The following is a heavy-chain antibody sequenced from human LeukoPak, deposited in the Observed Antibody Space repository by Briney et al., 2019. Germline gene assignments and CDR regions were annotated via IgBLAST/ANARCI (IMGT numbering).Heavy chain of an antibody. Sequence: GGSLRLSCAASGFTFSSYAMSCVPQAPRKGLVWFSAISGSGGSTYYADSVKGRFTISRDNSKNTLYVQMNSLRAEDTAVYYCAKVAGGDGDNWFDPWGQGTLVTVSS. J-gene: IGHJ5*02. V-gene: IGHV3-23*01. CDR1: GFTFSSYA. CDR3: AKVAGGDGDNWFDP. CDR2: ISGSGGST. D-gene: IGHD6-19*01.